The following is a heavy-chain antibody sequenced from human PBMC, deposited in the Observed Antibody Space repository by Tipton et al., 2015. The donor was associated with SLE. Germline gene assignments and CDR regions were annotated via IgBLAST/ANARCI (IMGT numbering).Heavy chain of an antibody. J-gene: IGHJ4*01. CDR3: VRDGYNYFDL. V-gene: IGHV4-34*01. CDR2: IQDSEAS. Sequence: TLSLTCAVYGGSFSGYYWGWIPQSPMKGLEWIASIQDSEASDYSYYTPSLKSRVTISLDASKNQFSLKLNSVTAADTAVYYCVRDGYNYFDLWGHGILVTVSS. CDR1: GGSFSGYY. D-gene: IGHD5-24*01.